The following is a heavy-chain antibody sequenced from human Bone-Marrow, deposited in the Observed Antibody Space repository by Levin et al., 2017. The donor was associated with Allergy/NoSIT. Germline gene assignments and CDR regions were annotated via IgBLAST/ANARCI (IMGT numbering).Heavy chain of an antibody. CDR3: ARDRNSPHFAF. V-gene: IGHV3-66*01. CDR2: LSRGGDT. D-gene: IGHD2-21*01. J-gene: IGHJ4*02. CDR1: GVSVSDIY. Sequence: GESLKISCAASGVSVSDIYMAWVRQAPGKGLECVSVLSRGGDTYYADSVKGRFTISRDNSKNTLYLQLNSLRVEDTAVYYCARDRNSPHFAFWGQGTLVTVSS.